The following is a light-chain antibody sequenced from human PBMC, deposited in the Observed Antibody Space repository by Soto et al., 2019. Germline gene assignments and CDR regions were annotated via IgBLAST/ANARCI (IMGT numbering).Light chain of an antibody. Sequence: DRVMTQFPLSLSVTPGEPASISCRSSQSLLHSNGYNYLDWYVQKPGQSPQLLIYLGSNRASGVPDRFRGSGSGTDFTLKISRVEAEDVGVYYCMQALQIRVEFGQGTKVEIK. J-gene: IGKJ1*01. CDR2: LGS. V-gene: IGKV2-28*01. CDR3: MQALQIRVE. CDR1: QSLLHSNGYNY.